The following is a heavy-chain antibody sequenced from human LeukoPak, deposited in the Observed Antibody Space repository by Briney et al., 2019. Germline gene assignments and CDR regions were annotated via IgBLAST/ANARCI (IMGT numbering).Heavy chain of an antibody. V-gene: IGHV1-69*05. CDR2: IIPIFGTA. CDR1: GGTFSSYA. CDR3: ARGGDGYDY. D-gene: IGHD5-24*01. J-gene: IGHJ4*02. Sequence: KISCKASGGTFSSYAISWVRQAPGQGLEWMGRIIPIFGTANNAQKFQGRVTITTDESTSTAYMELSSLRSEDTAVYYCARGGDGYDYWGQGTLVTVSS.